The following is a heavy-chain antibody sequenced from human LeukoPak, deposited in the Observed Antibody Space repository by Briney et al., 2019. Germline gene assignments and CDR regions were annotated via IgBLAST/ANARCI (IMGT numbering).Heavy chain of an antibody. Sequence: ASVKVSCKASGYTFTGYYMHWVRQAPGQGLEWMGWINPSSGATNYAQTFQGRVTMTSDTSISTAYMELSSLRSDDTAVYYCARDLYGSGSYIPFDYWGQRSLVTVSS. CDR2: INPSSGAT. J-gene: IGHJ4*02. V-gene: IGHV1-2*02. CDR3: ARDLYGSGSYIPFDY. D-gene: IGHD3-10*01. CDR1: GYTFTGYY.